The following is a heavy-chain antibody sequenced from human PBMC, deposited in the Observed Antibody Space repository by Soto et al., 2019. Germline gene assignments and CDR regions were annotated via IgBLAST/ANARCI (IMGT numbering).Heavy chain of an antibody. D-gene: IGHD3-16*02. CDR3: AKVPSQYIWGSYLRYYDY. V-gene: IGHV3-23*01. Sequence: EVQILESGGGLVQPGGSLRLSCAASGFTFSNYAMTWVRQAPGRGLEWVSAVSANSEYAYYADSVKDRFTISRDNSKNTLYLQMDSLRAEDTAVYYCAKVPSQYIWGSYLRYYDYWGQGTLVTVSS. CDR2: VSANSEYA. CDR1: GFTFSNYA. J-gene: IGHJ4*02.